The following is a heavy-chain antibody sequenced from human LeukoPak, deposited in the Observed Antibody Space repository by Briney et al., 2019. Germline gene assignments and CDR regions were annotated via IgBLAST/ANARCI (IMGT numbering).Heavy chain of an antibody. V-gene: IGHV3-30*04. CDR2: ISYDGSNK. CDR1: GFTFSSYA. J-gene: IGHJ4*02. Sequence: GGSLRLSCAASGFTFSSYAMHWVRQAPGKGLEWVAVISYDGSNKYYADSVKGRFTISRDNSKNTLYLQMNSLRAEDTAVYYCASEVPRFGYWGQGTLVTVSS. CDR3: ASEVPRFGY.